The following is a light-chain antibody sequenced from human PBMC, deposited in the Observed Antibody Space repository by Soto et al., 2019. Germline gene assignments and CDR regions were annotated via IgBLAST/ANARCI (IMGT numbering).Light chain of an antibody. CDR3: CSYAGSYIWV. Sequence: QLVLTQPRSVSGSPGQSVTISCTGTSSDVGGYNYVSWYQQHPGKAPKLMIYDVSKRPSGVPDRFSGSKSGNTASLTISGLQAEDEADYYCCSYAGSYIWVFGGGTQLTVL. CDR2: DVS. CDR1: SSDVGGYNY. V-gene: IGLV2-11*01. J-gene: IGLJ3*02.